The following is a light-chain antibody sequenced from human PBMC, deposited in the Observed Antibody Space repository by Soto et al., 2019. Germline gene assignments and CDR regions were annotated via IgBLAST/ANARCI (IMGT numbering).Light chain of an antibody. CDR2: GAS. V-gene: IGKV3-20*01. J-gene: IGKJ4*01. CDR1: QSVTSSY. CDR3: HKSGSSPLT. Sequence: EIVLTQSPGTLSLSPGERATLSCRASQSVTSSYLAWYQQKPGQAPRLLIYGASTRATGIPDRFSGSGSGTDFTLTISRLEPGDFAVYYCHKSGSSPLTFGGGTKVAIK.